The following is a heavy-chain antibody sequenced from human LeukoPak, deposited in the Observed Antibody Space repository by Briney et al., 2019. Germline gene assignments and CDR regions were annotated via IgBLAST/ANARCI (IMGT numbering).Heavy chain of an antibody. CDR2: ISGSGGST. CDR1: GFTFSRYD. V-gene: IGHV3-23*01. D-gene: IGHD1-1*01. Sequence: GGSLRLSCAASGFTFSRYDMSWVRQAPGKGLEWVSAISGSGGSTYYADSVKGRFTISRDNSKNTVYLQMNSLRAEDTAVYYCAKDLGTTGSFDYWGQGTLVTVSS. J-gene: IGHJ4*02. CDR3: AKDLGTTGSFDY.